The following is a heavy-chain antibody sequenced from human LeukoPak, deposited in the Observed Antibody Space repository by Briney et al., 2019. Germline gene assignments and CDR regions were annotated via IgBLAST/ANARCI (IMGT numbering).Heavy chain of an antibody. CDR1: GFTFEYCA. CDR2: IIWNRGTI. D-gene: IGHD6-13*01. J-gene: IGHJ4*02. V-gene: IGHV3-9*01. Sequence: GGSLRLSCAASGFTFEYCAVHCLREARGGAVEGVSGIIWNRGTIGYADSVKGRPTTSRDTATPSLYLQMTTLRAEDTALYYCAKGGAAAGPPSSSFDYWGQGTLVTVSS. CDR3: AKGGAAAGPPSSSFDY.